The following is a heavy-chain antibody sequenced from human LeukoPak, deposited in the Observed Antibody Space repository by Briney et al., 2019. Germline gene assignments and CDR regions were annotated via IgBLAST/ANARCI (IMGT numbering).Heavy chain of an antibody. CDR1: GFTFSNYA. D-gene: IGHD1-26*01. V-gene: IGHV3-23*01. CDR3: AKKAQYNGNYPLDY. Sequence: PGGSLRLSCVASGFTFSNYAMNWVRQAPGKGLEWVSAISGSGSNTYYADSVKGRFTISRDNSKNTLYLQMNSLRAEDTALYFCAKKAQYNGNYPLDYWGQGTLVTVSS. CDR2: ISGSGSNT. J-gene: IGHJ4*02.